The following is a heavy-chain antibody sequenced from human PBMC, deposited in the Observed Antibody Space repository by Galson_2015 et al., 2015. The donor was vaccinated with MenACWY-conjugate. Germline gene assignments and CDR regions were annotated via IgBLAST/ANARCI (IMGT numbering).Heavy chain of an antibody. V-gene: IGHV4-39*01. CDR3: ARRRPRDMGGGFDI. Sequence: SEPLSLTCTVSGDSISRTDFYCGWFRQPPGKGLEWIGNIHYSGGTYHNPSLKSRITASVDTSKNQFSLNLASVTAADTALYYCARRRPRDMGGGFDIWGQGTLVTVSS. J-gene: IGHJ3*02. CDR1: GDSISRTDFY. D-gene: IGHD2-15*01. CDR2: IHYSGGT.